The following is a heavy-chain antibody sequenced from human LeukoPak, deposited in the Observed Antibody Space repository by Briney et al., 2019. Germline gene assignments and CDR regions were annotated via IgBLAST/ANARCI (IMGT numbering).Heavy chain of an antibody. D-gene: IGHD6-13*01. CDR2: ISSSGSTI. Sequence: GGSLRLSCAASGFTFSSYEMNWVRQAPGKGLEWVSYISSSGSTIYYADSVKGRFTISRDNAKNSLYLQMNSLRAEDTAVYYYARDSSSWSLTFDYWGQGTLVTASS. V-gene: IGHV3-48*03. J-gene: IGHJ4*02. CDR3: ARDSSSWSLTFDY. CDR1: GFTFSSYE.